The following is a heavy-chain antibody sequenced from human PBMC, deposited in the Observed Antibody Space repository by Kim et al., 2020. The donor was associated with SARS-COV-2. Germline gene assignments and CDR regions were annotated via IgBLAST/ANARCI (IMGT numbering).Heavy chain of an antibody. D-gene: IGHD3-10*01. CDR3: ARLRGDYGSGSYYNV. Sequence: QKFQGRVTITRDTSASTAYMELSSLRSEDTAVYYCARLRGDYGSGSYYNVWGQGTLVTVSS. J-gene: IGHJ4*02. V-gene: IGHV1-3*01.